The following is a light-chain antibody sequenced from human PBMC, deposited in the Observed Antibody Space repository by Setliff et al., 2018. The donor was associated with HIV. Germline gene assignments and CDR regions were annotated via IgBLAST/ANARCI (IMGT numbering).Light chain of an antibody. CDR2: AAS. V-gene: IGKV1-39*01. Sequence: DIQMTQSPSSLSASLGDRVTITCRASQSITNYLNWYQQKPGKAPKLLISAASSLQSGVPSRFSGSGSGTDFTLTISSLQPEDFATYYCQQSFSSRITFGQGTRLEIK. CDR3: QQSFSSRIT. CDR1: QSITNY. J-gene: IGKJ5*01.